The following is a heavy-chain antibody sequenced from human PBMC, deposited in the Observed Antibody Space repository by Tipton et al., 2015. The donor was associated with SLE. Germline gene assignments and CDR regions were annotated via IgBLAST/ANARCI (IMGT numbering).Heavy chain of an antibody. CDR1: GDSISNGDDY. V-gene: IGHV4-31*03. D-gene: IGHD2-2*01. CDR3: ARSTDQNWFDP. J-gene: IGHJ5*02. CDR2: IYYGGGT. Sequence: TLSLTCTVSGDSISNGDDYWSWIRPPPGKGLEWIGNIYYGGGTYYNPSLESRVTISLDTSRNQFSLKLNSVTAADTAVYYCARSTDQNWFDPWGQGTLVNVSS.